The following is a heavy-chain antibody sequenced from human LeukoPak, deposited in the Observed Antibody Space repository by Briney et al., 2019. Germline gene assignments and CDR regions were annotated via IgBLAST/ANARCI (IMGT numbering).Heavy chain of an antibody. Sequence: GGSLRLSCAASGFTFSSYGMHWVRQAPGKGLEWVAVISYDGSNKYYADSVKGRFTISRDNSKNTLYLQMNSLRAEGTAVYYCAKDLGDGTFDYWGQGTLVTVSS. CDR3: AKDLGDGTFDY. CDR1: GFTFSSYG. V-gene: IGHV3-30*18. D-gene: IGHD2-21*02. CDR2: ISYDGSNK. J-gene: IGHJ4*02.